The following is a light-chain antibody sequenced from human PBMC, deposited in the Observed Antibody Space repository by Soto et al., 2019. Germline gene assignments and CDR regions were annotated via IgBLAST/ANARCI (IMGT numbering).Light chain of an antibody. CDR2: DVS. CDR3: TSFTSASTKV. Sequence: QSAVTQPASVSGSPGQSITISCTETSSDVGAYNYVSWYQQHPGKAPKLMIYDVSNRPLGVSNRFSGSKSGNTASLTISGLQAEDEADYYCTSFTSASTKVFGGGTKLTVL. J-gene: IGLJ2*01. CDR1: SSDVGAYNY. V-gene: IGLV2-14*01.